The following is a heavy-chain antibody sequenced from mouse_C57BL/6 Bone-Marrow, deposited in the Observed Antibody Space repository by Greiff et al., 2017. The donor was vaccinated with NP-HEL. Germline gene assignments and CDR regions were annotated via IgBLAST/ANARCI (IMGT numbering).Heavy chain of an antibody. J-gene: IGHJ4*01. CDR3: SRSPLWLRRNYYAMDY. CDR1: GYSITSDY. CDR2: ISYSGST. Sequence: EVKLMESGPGLAKPSQTLSLTCSVTGYSITSDYWNWIRKFPGNKLEYMGYISYSGSTYYNPSLKSRISITRDTSKNQYYLQLNSVTTEDTATYYCSRSPLWLRRNYYAMDYWGRGTSVTVSS. V-gene: IGHV3-8*01. D-gene: IGHD2-2*01.